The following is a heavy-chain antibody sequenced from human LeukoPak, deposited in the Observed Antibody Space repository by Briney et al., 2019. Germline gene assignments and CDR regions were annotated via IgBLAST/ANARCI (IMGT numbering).Heavy chain of an antibody. J-gene: IGHJ4*02. CDR3: ARGRDSSGTRFDY. Sequence: GESLKISCKGSGYSFTSYWIGWVRQMPGKGLELMGIIYPGDSDTRYSPSFQGQVTISADKSISTAYLQGSSLKASDTAMYYCARGRDSSGTRFDYWGQGTLVTVSS. D-gene: IGHD6-19*01. CDR1: GYSFTSYW. CDR2: IYPGDSDT. V-gene: IGHV5-51*01.